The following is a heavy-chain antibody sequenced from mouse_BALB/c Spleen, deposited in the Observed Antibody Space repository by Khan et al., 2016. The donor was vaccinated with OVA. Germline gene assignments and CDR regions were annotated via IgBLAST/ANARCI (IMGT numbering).Heavy chain of an antibody. CDR1: GYSITSGYG. D-gene: IGHD3-3*01. CDR3: ARMARIKY. CDR2: ISYSGST. Sequence: EVQLQESGPGLVKPSQSLSLTCTVTGYSITSGYGWNWIRQFPGNKMEWMGYISYSGSTNYNPSLKNRISITLDTSKNQFFLQLNSVTTEDTATYYCARMARIKYWGQGTTLTVSS. J-gene: IGHJ2*01. V-gene: IGHV3-2*02.